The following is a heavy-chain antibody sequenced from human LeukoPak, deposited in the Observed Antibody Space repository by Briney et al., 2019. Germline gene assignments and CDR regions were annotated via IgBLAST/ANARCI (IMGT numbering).Heavy chain of an antibody. CDR1: GYTFSGYY. V-gene: IGHV1-2*02. Sequence: ASVKVSCKASGYTFSGYYMHWVRQAPGQGLEWMGWINPKSGGTNEAQKFHDRVTMTRDTSIRTAYMEVSRLRSDDTAVYYCARDKATSRAFDIWGQGTMVTVSS. CDR2: INPKSGGT. J-gene: IGHJ3*02. CDR3: ARDKATSRAFDI.